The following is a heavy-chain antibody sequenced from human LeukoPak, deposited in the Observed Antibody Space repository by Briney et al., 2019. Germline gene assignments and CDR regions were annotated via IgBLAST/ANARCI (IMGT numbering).Heavy chain of an antibody. CDR2: IIPSLGIA. J-gene: IGHJ4*02. Sequence: SVKVSCKASGGTFSSYAISWVRQAPGQGLEWMGRIIPSLGIANYAQKFKGRVTITADKSTNTASMELSSLRSEDSAVYYCASEGTRSCSSSSCYEDSWGQGTLVTVSS. CDR1: GGTFSSYA. V-gene: IGHV1-69*04. D-gene: IGHD2-15*01. CDR3: ASEGTRSCSSSSCYEDS.